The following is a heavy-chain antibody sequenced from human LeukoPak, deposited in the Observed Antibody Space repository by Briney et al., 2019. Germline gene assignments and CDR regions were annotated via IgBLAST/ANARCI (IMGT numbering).Heavy chain of an antibody. V-gene: IGHV4-59*01. J-gene: IGHJ5*02. CDR3: ARDHVGWFDP. Sequence: SETLSLTCTVSGGSISSYYWSWIRQPPGKGLEWIGYIYYSGSTNYNPSLKSRVTISVDTSKNQFSLKLGSVTAADTAVYYCARDHVGWFDPWGRGTLVTVSS. CDR2: IYYSGST. CDR1: GGSISSYY.